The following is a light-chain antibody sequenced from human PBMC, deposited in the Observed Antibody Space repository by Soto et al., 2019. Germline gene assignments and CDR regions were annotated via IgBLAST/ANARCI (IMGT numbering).Light chain of an antibody. V-gene: IGKV3-20*01. CDR1: QSISSAY. CDR3: QQYGSSSFA. Sequence: ELVLTQSPGTLSVSQGERATLFCRARQSISSAYLAWYQKKPGQAPRLLLYGAFNRATGIPDRFSGSGSGTDFTLTISRLEPEDCAFYYCQQYGSSSFAFGPGTKVEIK. CDR2: GAF. J-gene: IGKJ3*01.